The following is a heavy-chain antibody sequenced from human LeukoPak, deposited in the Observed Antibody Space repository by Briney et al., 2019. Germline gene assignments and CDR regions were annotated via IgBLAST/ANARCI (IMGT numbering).Heavy chain of an antibody. D-gene: IGHD5-18*01. J-gene: IGHJ4*02. CDR2: TRYDGSNK. V-gene: IGHV3-30*02. CDR1: GFTLSTYG. CDR3: AKDSHYSYGYYFDY. Sequence: GGSLRLSCAASGFTLSTYGMHWVRQAPGKGLEWVAFTRYDGSNKYYTDSVKGRFTISRDNSKNTLYLQMSSLRAEDTAVYYCAKDSHYSYGYYFDYWGQGTLVTVSS.